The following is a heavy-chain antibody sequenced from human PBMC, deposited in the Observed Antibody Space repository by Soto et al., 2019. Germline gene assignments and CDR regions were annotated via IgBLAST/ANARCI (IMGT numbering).Heavy chain of an antibody. J-gene: IGHJ5*02. Sequence: SETLSLTCSVSGDYIHVGGYYWTWIRQRPGKGLEWMPYIYYTGNTYSNPSLESRLTMSVDRSKSLFSLRLTSVTAADMAVYFCGRDLTSNANCIDPWGQGTLVTVSS. CDR1: GDYIHVGGYY. CDR3: GRDLTSNANCIDP. CDR2: IYYTGNT. V-gene: IGHV4-30-4*01. D-gene: IGHD2-2*01.